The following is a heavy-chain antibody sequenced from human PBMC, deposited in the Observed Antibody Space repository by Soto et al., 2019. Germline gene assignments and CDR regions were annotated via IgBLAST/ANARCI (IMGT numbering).Heavy chain of an antibody. CDR2: IKSKTDGGTT. Sequence: EVQLVESGGGLVKPGGSLRLSCAASGFTFSNAWMSWVRQAPGKGLEWVGRIKSKTDGGTTDYAAPVKGRFTISRDDSKNTLYLQMNSRKTADTAVYYCTTAVMTHYYYMDVWGKGTTVTVSS. V-gene: IGHV3-15*01. CDR3: TTAVMTHYYYMDV. D-gene: IGHD2-21*01. J-gene: IGHJ6*03. CDR1: GFTFSNAW.